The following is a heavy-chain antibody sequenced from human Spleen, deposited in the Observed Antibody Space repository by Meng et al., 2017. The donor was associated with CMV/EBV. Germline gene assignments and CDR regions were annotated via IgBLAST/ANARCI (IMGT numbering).Heavy chain of an antibody. J-gene: IGHJ4*02. CDR1: GFTFSRYT. CDR3: ARGAGSPPDY. Sequence: GGSLRLSCAASGFTFSRYTLNWVRQAPGKGLEWVSSISSGSSHIFYADSVKGRFTISRDNAKNSLYLQMNSLRAEDTALYYCARGAGSPPDYWGQGTLVTVSS. V-gene: IGHV3-21*04. CDR2: ISSGSSHI. D-gene: IGHD6-19*01.